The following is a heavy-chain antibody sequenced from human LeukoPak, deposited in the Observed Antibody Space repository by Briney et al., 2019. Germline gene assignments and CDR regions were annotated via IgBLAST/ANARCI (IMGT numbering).Heavy chain of an antibody. D-gene: IGHD3-9*01. CDR3: ARDLFDILTGQ. CDR2: ITPILGIA. V-gene: IGHV1-69*04. J-gene: IGHJ4*02. Sequence: SVKVSCKASGGTFSSYAISWVRQAPEQGLEWMGRITPILGIANYAQKFQGRVTITAGKSTSTACMELSSLRFEDTAVYYCARDLFDILTGQWGQGTLVTVSS. CDR1: GGTFSSYA.